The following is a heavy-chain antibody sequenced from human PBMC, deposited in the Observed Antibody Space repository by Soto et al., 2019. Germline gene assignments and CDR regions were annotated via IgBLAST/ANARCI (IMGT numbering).Heavy chain of an antibody. V-gene: IGHV4-59*01. D-gene: IGHD4-17*01. CDR3: AREMVNGDYPYFDY. Sequence: PSETLSLTCTVSGGSISSYYWSWIRQPPGKGLEWIGYIYYSGSTNYNPSLKSRVTISVDTSKNQFSLKLSSVTAADTAVYYCAREMVNGDYPYFDYWGQGTLVTVSS. CDR2: IYYSGST. CDR1: GGSISSYY. J-gene: IGHJ4*02.